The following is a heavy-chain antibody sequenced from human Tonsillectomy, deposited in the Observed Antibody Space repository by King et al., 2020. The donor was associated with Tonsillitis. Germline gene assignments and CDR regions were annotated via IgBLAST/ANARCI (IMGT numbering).Heavy chain of an antibody. CDR1: GFTFGSYG. J-gene: IGHJ4*02. CDR3: AKDHCTSTGCGIFDY. CDR2: ISYDGRNK. Sequence: VQLVESGGGVVQPGRSLRLSCAASGFTFGSYGMHLVRQAPGKGLQWVALISYDGRNKYYADSVKGRFTISSDNSKNTLYLQMNSLRAEDTAVYYCAKDHCTSTGCGIFDYWGQGVLVPVSS. V-gene: IGHV3-30*18. D-gene: IGHD2-2*01.